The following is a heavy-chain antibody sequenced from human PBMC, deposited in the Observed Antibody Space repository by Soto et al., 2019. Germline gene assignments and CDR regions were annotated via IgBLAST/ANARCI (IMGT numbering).Heavy chain of an antibody. CDR1: GFTFSRSD. CDR2: VRSKIHNYAT. CDR3: SRHEEGRRMVFYGMDV. Sequence: QLLESGGGLVQAGGSLRLSCSASGFTFSRSDLHWVRQAPGKGLEWIGRVRSKIHNYATSFSDSVRGRFTISRNDSDNTVSLEMSGLQSEDEALYYCSRHEEGRRMVFYGMDVWGHGTTVTVSS. V-gene: IGHV3-73*02. J-gene: IGHJ6*02. D-gene: IGHD2-8*01.